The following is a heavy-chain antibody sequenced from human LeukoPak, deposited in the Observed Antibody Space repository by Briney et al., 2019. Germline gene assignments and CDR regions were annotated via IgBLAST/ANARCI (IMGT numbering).Heavy chain of an antibody. D-gene: IGHD6-13*01. CDR1: GFTFSSYG. CDR3: ARGGVDSSSLDY. Sequence: PGGSLRLSCAASGFTFSSYGMHWVRQAPGKGLEWVAVISYDGSNKYYADSVKGRFTISRDNSKNTLYLQMNSLRAEDTAVYYCARGGVDSSSLDYWGQGTLVTVSS. V-gene: IGHV3-30*03. CDR2: ISYDGSNK. J-gene: IGHJ4*02.